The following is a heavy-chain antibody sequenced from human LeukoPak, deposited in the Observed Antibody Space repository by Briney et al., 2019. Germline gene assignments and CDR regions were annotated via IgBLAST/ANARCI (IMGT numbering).Heavy chain of an antibody. Sequence: GGSLRLSCAASGFTFSDYYMRWLRQAPGKGLEWVSFISSSGSTIYYADSMKGRFTISRDNAKNSVYLQMNSLRAEDTAVYYCARGLGYCSGGSCPRRAFDIWGQGTVVTVSS. CDR3: ARGLGYCSGGSCPRRAFDI. CDR2: ISSSGSTI. D-gene: IGHD2-15*01. V-gene: IGHV3-11*01. CDR1: GFTFSDYY. J-gene: IGHJ3*02.